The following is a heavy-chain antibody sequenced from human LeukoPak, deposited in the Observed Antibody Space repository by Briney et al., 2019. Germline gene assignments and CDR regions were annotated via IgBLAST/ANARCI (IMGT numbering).Heavy chain of an antibody. D-gene: IGHD1-14*01. J-gene: IGHJ4*02. V-gene: IGHV1-18*01. CDR1: GYNFINYG. CDR3: ARVARTAVGIRYYFDE. Sequence: ASVKVSCNASGYNFINYGISWVRQAPGQGLDWMGWISTYNGNSIYAQKFQGRVTMTTDTSTSTGYMDLRSLTSDDTAVYYCARVARTAVGIRYYFDEWGQGTLVSVSS. CDR2: ISTYNGNS.